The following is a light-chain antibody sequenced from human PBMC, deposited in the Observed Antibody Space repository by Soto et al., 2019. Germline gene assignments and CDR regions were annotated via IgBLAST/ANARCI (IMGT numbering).Light chain of an antibody. CDR2: DVS. V-gene: IGLV2-14*01. CDR3: SSHASSCTLV. CDR1: SSDVGGYNY. Sequence: QSALTQPPSVSGSPGQSLTISCTGTSSDVGGYNYVSWYQQHPGKAPKLMIYDVSKRPSGVSNRFSGSKSGNTASLTISGLQAEDEADYYCSSHASSCTLVFGTGTKLTVL. J-gene: IGLJ2*01.